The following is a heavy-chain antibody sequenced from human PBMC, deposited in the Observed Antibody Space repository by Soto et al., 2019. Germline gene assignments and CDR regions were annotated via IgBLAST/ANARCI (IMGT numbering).Heavy chain of an antibody. J-gene: IGHJ6*02. CDR2: ISAYTGNT. D-gene: IGHD6-6*01. CDR3: ARDGRRIAAVEYYYYGMDV. CDR1: GYTFTSYG. V-gene: IGHV1-18*01. Sequence: QVQLVQSGAEVKKPGASVKVSCKASGYTFTSYGISWVRQAPGQGLEWMGWISAYTGNTNYAQKLQARVTMTTDTSTITGYRELRSLRSDDTAVYYCARDGRRIAAVEYYYYGMDVWGQGTTVTVSS.